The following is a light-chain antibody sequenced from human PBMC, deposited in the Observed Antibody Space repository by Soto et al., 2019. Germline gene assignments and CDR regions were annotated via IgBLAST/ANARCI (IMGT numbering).Light chain of an antibody. CDR3: QQRSNWPPIT. Sequence: DIQMTQSPSSLSASVGDGFTITCRVSQSISSYVSWYQQKPGTAPKLLIYHASTLESGVPARFSGSGSGTDFTLTISSLEPEDFAVYYCQQRSNWPPITFGQGTRLEIK. CDR1: QSISSY. V-gene: IGKV1-39*01. J-gene: IGKJ5*01. CDR2: HAS.